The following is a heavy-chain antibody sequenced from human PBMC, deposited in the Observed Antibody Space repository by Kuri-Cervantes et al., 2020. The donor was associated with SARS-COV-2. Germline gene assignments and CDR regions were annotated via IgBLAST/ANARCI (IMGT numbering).Heavy chain of an antibody. D-gene: IGHD1-26*01. CDR3: AREAPCRIVGANCYGMDV. CDR2: ISSSSSTI. Sequence: GESLKISCAASGFTFSSYSMNWVRQAPGKGLEWVSYISSSSSTIYYADSVKGRFTISRDSAKNSLYLQMNSLRDEDTAVYYCAREAPCRIVGANCYGMDVWGQGTTVTVSS. CDR1: GFTFSSYS. V-gene: IGHV3-48*02. J-gene: IGHJ6*02.